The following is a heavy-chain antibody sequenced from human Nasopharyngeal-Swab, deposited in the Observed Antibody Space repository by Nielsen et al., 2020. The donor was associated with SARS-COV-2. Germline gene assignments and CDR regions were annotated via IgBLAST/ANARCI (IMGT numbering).Heavy chain of an antibody. J-gene: IGHJ6*02. V-gene: IGHV3-7*03. CDR2: IKQDGSEK. Sequence: WIRQPPGKGLEWVANIKQDGSEKYYVHSVKGRFTISRDNAKNSLYLQMNSLRAEDTAVYYCARDSTYYCYYGMDVWGQGTTVTVSS. CDR3: ARDSTYYCYYGMDV.